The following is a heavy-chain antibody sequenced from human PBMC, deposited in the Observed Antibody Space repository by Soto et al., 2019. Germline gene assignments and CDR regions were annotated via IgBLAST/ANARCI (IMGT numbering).Heavy chain of an antibody. CDR1: GFTFSSYW. J-gene: IGHJ4*02. D-gene: IGHD2-15*01. V-gene: IGHV3-7*01. Sequence: GGSLRLSCAASGFTFSSYWMSWVRQAPGKGLEWVANIKQDGSEKYYVDSVKGRFTISRDNAKNSLYLQMNSLRAEDTAVYYCAREGSPIVVVVADPYYFDYWGQGTLVTVSS. CDR3: AREGSPIVVVVADPYYFDY. CDR2: IKQDGSEK.